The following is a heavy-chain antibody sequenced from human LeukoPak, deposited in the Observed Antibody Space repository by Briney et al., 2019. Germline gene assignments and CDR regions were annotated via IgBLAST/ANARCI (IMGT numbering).Heavy chain of an antibody. V-gene: IGHV4-39*07. D-gene: IGHD5-18*01. J-gene: IGHJ4*02. CDR1: GGSISSSSYY. CDR2: IYYSGST. CDR3: ARRGYSYGLYDY. Sequence: SETLSLTCTVSGGSISSSSYYSGWIRQPPGKGLEWLGSIYYSGSTYYDPSRKSRVTISVDTSKNQFSLKLSSVTAADTAVYYCARRGYSYGLYDYWGQGTLVTVSS.